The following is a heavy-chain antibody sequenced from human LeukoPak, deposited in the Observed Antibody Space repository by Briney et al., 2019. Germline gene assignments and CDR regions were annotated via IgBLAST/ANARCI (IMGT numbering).Heavy chain of an antibody. D-gene: IGHD2-15*01. CDR1: GFTFSSYA. J-gene: IGHJ5*02. Sequence: PGGSLRLSCAASGFTFSSYAMSWVRQAPGKGLEWVSAISGTGGRTYYADSVKGRFTISRDNSKNTLYLQMNSLRAEDTAVYYCAKDPASGGWFAPGGKGPLAAVS. V-gene: IGHV3-23*01. CDR2: ISGTGGRT. CDR3: AKDPASGGWFAP.